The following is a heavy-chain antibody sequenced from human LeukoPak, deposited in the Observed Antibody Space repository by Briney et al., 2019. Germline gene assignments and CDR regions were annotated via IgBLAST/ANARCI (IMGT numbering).Heavy chain of an antibody. CDR2: IYYSGST. CDR1: GGSISSYY. J-gene: IGHJ2*01. CDR3: ARDNGINYWYFDL. D-gene: IGHD1-20*01. Sequence: SETLSLTCTVSGGSISSYYWSWIRQPPGNGLEWIGYIYYSGSTNYNPSLKSRVTISVDTSKNQFSLKLSSVTAADMAVYYCARDNGINYWYFDLWGRGTLVTVSS. V-gene: IGHV4-59*01.